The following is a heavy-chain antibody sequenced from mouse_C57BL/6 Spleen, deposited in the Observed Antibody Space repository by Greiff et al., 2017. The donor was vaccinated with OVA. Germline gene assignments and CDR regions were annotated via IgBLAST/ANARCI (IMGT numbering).Heavy chain of an antibody. D-gene: IGHD2-1*01. CDR3: ARRTIYYGSYYAMDY. V-gene: IGHV1-52*01. J-gene: IGHJ4*01. CDR2: IDPSDSET. CDR1: GYTFTSYW. Sequence: QVQLQQPGAELVRPGSSVKLSCKASGYTFTSYWMHWVKQRPIQGLEWIGNIDPSDSETHYNQKFKDKATLTVDKSSSTAYMQLSSLTSEDSAVYYWARRTIYYGSYYAMDYWGQGTSVTVSS.